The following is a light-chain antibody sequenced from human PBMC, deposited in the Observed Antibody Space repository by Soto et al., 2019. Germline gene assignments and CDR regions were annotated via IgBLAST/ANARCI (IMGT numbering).Light chain of an antibody. CDR1: QSISRNY. Sequence: EIVLTQSPGTLSLSPGERATLSCRASQSISRNYLAWYQHKSGQAPRLLIYDASIRATGIPDRFSGSGSVTDFTLTISRLEPEDFAVYYCQQYCCTPLTFGGGTKVEI. CDR3: QQYCCTPLT. J-gene: IGKJ4*01. CDR2: DAS. V-gene: IGKV3-20*01.